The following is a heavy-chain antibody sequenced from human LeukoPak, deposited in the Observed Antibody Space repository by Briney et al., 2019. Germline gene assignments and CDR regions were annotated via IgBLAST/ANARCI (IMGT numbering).Heavy chain of an antibody. CDR3: AELGITMIGGV. V-gene: IGHV3-21*01. J-gene: IGHJ6*04. CDR2: ITSSGAYI. CDR1: GFTFNYYN. D-gene: IGHD3-10*02. Sequence: GGSLRLSCAASGFTFNYYNMNWVRQAPGKALEWVSSITSSGAYIFYADSVKGRFTISRDNAKNSLYLQMNSLRAEDTAVYYCAELGITMIGGVWGKGTTVTISS.